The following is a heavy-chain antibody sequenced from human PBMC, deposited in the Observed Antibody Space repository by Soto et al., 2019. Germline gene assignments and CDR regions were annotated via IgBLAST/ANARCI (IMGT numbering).Heavy chain of an antibody. Sequence: EVKLLVSGGGLIQPGGSLRLSCAASQFTFSAYSMTWVRQAPGKGLEWVSFISETGAIPAYADSVKGRFTISRDNSKNTLFLEMNSLRPEDTAIYYCVKGGWLDYWGQGTLVTVSS. CDR2: ISETGAIP. D-gene: IGHD3-10*01. V-gene: IGHV3-23*01. CDR1: QFTFSAYS. J-gene: IGHJ4*02. CDR3: VKGGWLDY.